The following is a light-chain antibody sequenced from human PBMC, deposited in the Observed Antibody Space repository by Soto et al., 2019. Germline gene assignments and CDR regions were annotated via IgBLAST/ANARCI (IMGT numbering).Light chain of an antibody. CDR1: SNDVGDYDY. CDR3: CSYAGGYTFV. CDR2: DVN. V-gene: IGLV2-11*01. J-gene: IGLJ1*01. Sequence: QSALTQPRSVSGSPGQSVTISCTGTSNDVGDYDYVSWYQQYPGKAPKLIIYDVNKRPSGVPDRFSGSKSGNTASLTISALQAEDEPDYYCCSYAGGYTFVFGTGTKLTVL.